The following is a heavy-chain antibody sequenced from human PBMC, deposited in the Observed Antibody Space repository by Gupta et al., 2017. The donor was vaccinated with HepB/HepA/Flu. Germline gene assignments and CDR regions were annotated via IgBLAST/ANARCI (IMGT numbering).Heavy chain of an antibody. V-gene: IGHV3-33*01. D-gene: IGHD5-12*01. CDR2: VWFDGSDK. J-gene: IGHJ4*02. CDR3: ARDFSSTGYDYGHYFDY. CDR1: GFTFSSFG. Sequence: QVQLVESGGGVVQPGRSLRLSCAASGFTFSSFGMHWVRQAPGKGLEWVAVVWFDGSDKYYADSVKGRFTISRDNSKNTLYLQMNSLGAEDTAVYYCARDFSSTGYDYGHYFDYWGQGTLVTVSS.